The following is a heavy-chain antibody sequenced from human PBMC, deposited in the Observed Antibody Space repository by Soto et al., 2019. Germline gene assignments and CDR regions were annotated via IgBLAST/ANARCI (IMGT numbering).Heavy chain of an antibody. CDR3: ARGSAMELYYYYGMDV. CDR2: INSDGSST. V-gene: IGHV3-74*01. CDR1: GFTFSSYW. D-gene: IGHD5-18*01. J-gene: IGHJ6*02. Sequence: LRLSCAASGFTFSSYWIHWVRQSPGKGLVWVSRINSDGSSTSYADSVKGRFTISRDNAENTLYLQMNSLRAEDTAVYYCARGSAMELYYYYGMDVWGQGTTVTVSS.